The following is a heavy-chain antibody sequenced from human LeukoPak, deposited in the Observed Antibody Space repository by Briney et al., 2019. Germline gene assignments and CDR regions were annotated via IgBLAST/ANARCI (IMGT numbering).Heavy chain of an antibody. Sequence: ASVKVSCKASGYTFTNYGFSWVRQAPGQGLEGMGWVSPYNGHTNYVQKLQGRVTMTTDTSTSTAYMELRSLTSDDTAVYYCARDPDSGSYSSGYWGQGTLVTFSS. J-gene: IGHJ4*02. D-gene: IGHD1-26*01. CDR3: ARDPDSGSYSSGY. CDR1: GYTFTNYG. CDR2: VSPYNGHT. V-gene: IGHV1-18*01.